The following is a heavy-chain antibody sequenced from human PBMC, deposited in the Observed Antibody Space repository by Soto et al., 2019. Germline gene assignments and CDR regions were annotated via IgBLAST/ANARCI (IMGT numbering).Heavy chain of an antibody. CDR1: GFTFSSYA. V-gene: IGHV3-64*01. Sequence: EAQLVESGGGLVKPGGSRRLSGAASGFTFSSYAMTWVRQAPGRGLEYVSAISSNGGSTYYANSVKGRFTISRDNSKNTLYLQMGSLRAEDMAVYYCARAIAGYYGSGSYSFDYWGQGTLVTVSS. J-gene: IGHJ4*02. CDR3: ARAIAGYYGSGSYSFDY. CDR2: ISSNGGST. D-gene: IGHD3-10*01.